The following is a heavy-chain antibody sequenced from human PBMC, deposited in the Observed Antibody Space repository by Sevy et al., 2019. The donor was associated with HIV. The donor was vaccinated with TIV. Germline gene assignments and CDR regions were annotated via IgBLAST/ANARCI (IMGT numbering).Heavy chain of an antibody. V-gene: IGHV3-66*01. Sequence: GGSLRLSCAASGLSVSDNYMNWVRQAPGNGLELVSVIYSDGRTYYPDSVKGRFSISRDNSKNTLYLHMKSLRPEDTAVYYCARDRYYDASGYYYYYYGMDVSGQRTPVTVSS. CDR1: GLSVSDNY. J-gene: IGHJ6*02. D-gene: IGHD3-22*01. CDR3: ARDRYYDASGYYYYYYGMDV. CDR2: IYSDGRT.